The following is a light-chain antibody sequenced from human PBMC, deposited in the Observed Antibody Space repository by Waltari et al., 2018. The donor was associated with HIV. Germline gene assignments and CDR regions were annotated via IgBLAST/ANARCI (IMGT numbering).Light chain of an antibody. V-gene: IGLV2-23*02. CDR1: GSDVGDYKY. J-gene: IGLJ1*01. CDR2: DVN. Sequence: QSALTQPASVSGSPEQSITISCPGAGSDVGDYKYVSWYQQYPGKAPTLIIYDVNKRPSGVSNRSSGSKSGNTASLTISWLQADDEADYYCGSYAGSSTFGCYVFGTGTKVTVL. CDR3: GSYAGSSTFGCYV.